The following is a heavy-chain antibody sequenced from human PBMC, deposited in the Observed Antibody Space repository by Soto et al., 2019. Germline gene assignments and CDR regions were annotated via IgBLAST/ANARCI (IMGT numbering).Heavy chain of an antibody. CDR1: GFTFSSYG. D-gene: IGHD3-22*01. CDR3: ATDGRGAGYYPPFDY. J-gene: IGHJ4*02. CDR2: ISYDGSNK. Sequence: PGGSLRLSCAASGFTFSSYGMHWVRQAPGKVLEWEAVISYDGSNKYYADSVKGRFTISRDNSKNTLYLQMNSLRAEDAAVYYCATDGRGAGYYPPFDYWGQGTLVTVSS. V-gene: IGHV3-30*03.